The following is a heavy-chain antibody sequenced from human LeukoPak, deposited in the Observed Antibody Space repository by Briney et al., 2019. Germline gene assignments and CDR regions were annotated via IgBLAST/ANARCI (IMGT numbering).Heavy chain of an antibody. CDR1: GGSISSGSYY. J-gene: IGHJ5*02. CDR3: ARDLYYYDSSGHYYENWFDP. V-gene: IGHV4-61*02. D-gene: IGHD3-22*01. CDR2: IYTSGST. Sequence: PSETLSLTCTVSGGSISSGSYYWSWIRQPAGKGLEWIGRIYTSGSTNYNPSLKSRVTISVDTSKNQFSLKLSSVTAADTAVYYCARDLYYYDSSGHYYENWFDPWGQGTLVTVSS.